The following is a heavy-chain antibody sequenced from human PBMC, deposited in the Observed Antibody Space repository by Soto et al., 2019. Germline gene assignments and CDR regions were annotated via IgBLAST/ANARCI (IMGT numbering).Heavy chain of an antibody. J-gene: IGHJ5*02. CDR2: IYYSGST. V-gene: IGHV4-31*03. D-gene: IGHD6-13*01. CDR1: GGSISSGGYY. Sequence: QVQLQESGPGLVKPSQTLSLTCTVSGGSISSGGYYWSWIRQHPGKGLEWIGYIYYSGSTYYNPSLKSRVTISVDTSKNQFSLKLSSVTAADTAVYYCARAFSGGGIAAAEPFDPWGQGTLVTVSS. CDR3: ARAFSGGGIAAAEPFDP.